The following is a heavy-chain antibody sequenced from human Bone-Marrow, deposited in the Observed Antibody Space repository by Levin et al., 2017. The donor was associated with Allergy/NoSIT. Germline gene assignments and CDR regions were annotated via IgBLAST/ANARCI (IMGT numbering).Heavy chain of an antibody. CDR2: ISSSGSTI. D-gene: IGHD3-9*01. J-gene: IGHJ6*02. CDR3: ARAIEVSDNYYYYGLDV. V-gene: IGHV3-11*01. Sequence: GGSLRLFCAASGFTFSDYYMSWIRQAPGKGLEWLSYISSSGSTIYYADSLKGRFSISRDNAKNSLYLQMNSLRADDTAVYYCARAIEVSDNYYYYGLDVWGQGTTVTVSS. CDR1: GFTFSDYY.